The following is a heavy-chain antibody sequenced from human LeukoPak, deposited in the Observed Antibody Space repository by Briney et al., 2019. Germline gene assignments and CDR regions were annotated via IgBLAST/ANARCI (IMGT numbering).Heavy chain of an antibody. Sequence: PGGSLRLSCAASGFTVSSNYMSWVRQAPGKGLEWVSVIYSGGSTYYADSVKGRFTISRDNSKNTLYLQMNSLRAEDTAVYYCARRRGYSYGLVDYWGQGTLVTVSS. CDR3: ARRRGYSYGLVDY. CDR1: GFTVSSNY. D-gene: IGHD5-18*01. CDR2: IYSGGST. J-gene: IGHJ4*02. V-gene: IGHV3-53*01.